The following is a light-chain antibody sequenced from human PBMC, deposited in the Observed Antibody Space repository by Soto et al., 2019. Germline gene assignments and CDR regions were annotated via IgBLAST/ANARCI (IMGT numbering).Light chain of an antibody. CDR3: QQYYTPSWT. CDR1: QDISSF. V-gene: IGKV1-9*01. CDR2: AAS. Sequence: IQLTQSPSSLSASIGDRVTITCRASQDISSFLAWYQQKPGKAPKLLIYAASTLQSGVPSRFSGSGSGTDFTLTISSLQAEDVAVYYCQQYYTPSWTFGQGTKVDI. J-gene: IGKJ1*01.